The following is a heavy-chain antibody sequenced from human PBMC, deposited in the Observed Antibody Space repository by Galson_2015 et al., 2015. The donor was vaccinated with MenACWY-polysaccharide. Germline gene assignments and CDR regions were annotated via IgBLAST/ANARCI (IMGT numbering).Heavy chain of an antibody. CDR2: IYYSGST. CDR1: GGSISSSSYY. J-gene: IGHJ2*01. V-gene: IGHV4-39*01. D-gene: IGHD5-12*01. CDR3: ARLAWGRYSGYGVHWYFDL. Sequence: SETLSLTCTVSGGSISSSSYYWGWIRQPPGKGLEWIGSIYYSGSTYYNPSLKSRVTISVDTSKNQFSLKLSSVTAADTAVYYCARLAWGRYSGYGVHWYFDLWGRGTLVTVSS.